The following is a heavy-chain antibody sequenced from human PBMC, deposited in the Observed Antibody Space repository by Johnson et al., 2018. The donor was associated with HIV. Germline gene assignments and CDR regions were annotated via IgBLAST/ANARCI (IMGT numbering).Heavy chain of an antibody. V-gene: IGHV3-23*04. CDR2: ISSVSDAT. CDR1: GFTFSSYA. D-gene: IGHD2-15*01. J-gene: IGHJ3*02. CDR3: ARAGPYCSGGSCYSPDAFDI. Sequence: VQLVESGGGVVQPGRSLRLSCAASGFTFSSYAMSWVRQAPGKGLEWVSGISSVSDATYYADSVKGRFTISRDNAKNTLSLQVNSLRAEDTALYYCARAGPYCSGGSCYSPDAFDIWGQGTMVTVSS.